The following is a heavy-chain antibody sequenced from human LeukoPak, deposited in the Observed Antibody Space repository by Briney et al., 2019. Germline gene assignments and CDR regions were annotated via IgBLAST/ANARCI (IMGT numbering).Heavy chain of an antibody. V-gene: IGHV4-4*07. CDR1: GGSISSFY. Sequence: NSSETLSLTCTVSGGSISSFYWSWIRQPAGKGLEWIGRINTSGSTNYNPSLKSRVTVSVDNSNNQFSLRLTSVTAADTAVYYCARDASRYCSGGSCNPGWFDPWGQGILVIVSS. CDR3: ARDASRYCSGGSCNPGWFDP. D-gene: IGHD2-15*01. CDR2: INTSGST. J-gene: IGHJ5*02.